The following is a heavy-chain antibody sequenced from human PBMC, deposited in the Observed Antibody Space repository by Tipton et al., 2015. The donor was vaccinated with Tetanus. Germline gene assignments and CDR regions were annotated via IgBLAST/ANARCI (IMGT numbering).Heavy chain of an antibody. V-gene: IGHV3-23*01. CDR1: GFTFSSFA. CDR3: ARNRDPFQLAFLHY. J-gene: IGHJ4*02. CDR2: ISHSGAST. D-gene: IGHD6-6*01. Sequence: SLRLSCTASGFTFSSFAMSWVRQAPGKGLEWLAAISHSGASTYYADSVRGRFTVSRDNSNNMLWLQLDSLRGDDTGIYSCARNRDPFQLAFLHYWGQGALVHVSS.